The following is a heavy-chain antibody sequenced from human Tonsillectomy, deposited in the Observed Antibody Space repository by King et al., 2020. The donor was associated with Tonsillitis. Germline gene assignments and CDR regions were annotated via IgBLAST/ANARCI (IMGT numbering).Heavy chain of an antibody. CDR3: ARGKSDFWTGYPDYFDY. Sequence: VQLQQWGAGLLKPSETLSLTCAVYDGSFNGYYWSWIRQPPGKGLEWMGEIKHSVSTNYNPSLKNRVTISIDTSKNQFSLKLSSVTAADTAVYYCARGKSDFWTGYPDYFDYWGRGTPVTVSS. J-gene: IGHJ4*02. CDR1: DGSFNGYY. CDR2: IKHSVST. V-gene: IGHV4-34*01. D-gene: IGHD3/OR15-3a*01.